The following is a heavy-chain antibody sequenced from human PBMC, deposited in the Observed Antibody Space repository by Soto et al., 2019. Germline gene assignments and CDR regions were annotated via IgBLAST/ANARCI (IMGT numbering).Heavy chain of an antibody. Sequence: GGSLRLSCAASGFTLSSYGMHWVRQAPGKGLECVAVIWYDGSNKYYADSVKGRFTISRDNSKNTLYLQMNSLRAEDTAVYYCAKDSWNYGDYVSLEYYYYGMDVWGQGTTVTVSS. CDR2: IWYDGSNK. V-gene: IGHV3-33*06. CDR1: GFTLSSYG. CDR3: AKDSWNYGDYVSLEYYYYGMDV. J-gene: IGHJ6*02. D-gene: IGHD4-17*01.